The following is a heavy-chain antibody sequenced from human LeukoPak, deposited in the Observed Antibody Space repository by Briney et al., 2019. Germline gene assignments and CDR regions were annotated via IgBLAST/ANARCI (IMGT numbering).Heavy chain of an antibody. J-gene: IGHJ6*02. D-gene: IGHD3-10*01. Sequence: GGSLRLSCAASGFTFSTHSMHWVRQAPGKGLEWVAIISYDGGIKYYADSVEGRFTIARDNSKNTLYLQMNSLRIEDTAVYYCARRVEGRGSYHNYAMDVWGQGATVTVSS. V-gene: IGHV3-30-3*01. CDR1: GFTFSTHS. CDR3: ARRVEGRGSYHNYAMDV. CDR2: ISYDGGIK.